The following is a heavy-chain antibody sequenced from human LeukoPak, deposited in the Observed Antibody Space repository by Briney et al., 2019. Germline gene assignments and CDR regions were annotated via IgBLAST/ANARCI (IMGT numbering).Heavy chain of an antibody. CDR1: GGSFSGYY. CDR2: NNHSGST. V-gene: IGHV4-34*01. CDR3: ARSFSSSWSSP. J-gene: IGHJ5*02. D-gene: IGHD6-13*01. Sequence: SETLSLTCAVYGGSFSGYYWSWIRQPPGKGLEWIGENNHSGSTNYNPSLKSRVTISVDTSKNQFSLKLSSVTAADTAVYYCARSFSSSWSSPWGQGTLVTVSS.